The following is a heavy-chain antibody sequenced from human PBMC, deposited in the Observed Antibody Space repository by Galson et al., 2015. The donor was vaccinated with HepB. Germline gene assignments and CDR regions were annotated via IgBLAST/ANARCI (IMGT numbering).Heavy chain of an antibody. J-gene: IGHJ5*02. D-gene: IGHD2-15*01. Sequence: SVKVSCKTSGYTFSSYSITWVRQAPGQGLEWVGWISPHNRYTNYAQNFQGRVTMTTDTSANTAYMELRSLRSDDTAIYYCARGAVVVAVGATENNWFDPWGRGTLVTVSS. CDR2: ISPHNRYT. V-gene: IGHV1-18*01. CDR1: GYTFSSYS. CDR3: ARGAVVVAVGATENNWFDP.